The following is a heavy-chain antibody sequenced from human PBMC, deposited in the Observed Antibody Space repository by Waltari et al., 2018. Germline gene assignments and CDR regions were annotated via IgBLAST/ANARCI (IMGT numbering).Heavy chain of an antibody. Sequence: QVQLVQSGAEVKKPGSSVKVSCKASGGTFSSYAISWVRQAPGQGLEWMGRISPIFGTAKYAKKFQGRGTITADKSTSTAYMELSSLRSEDTAVYYWARASGFPSGGYFQHWGQGTLVTVSS. CDR3: ARASGFPSGGYFQH. CDR2: ISPIFGTA. CDR1: GGTFSSYA. D-gene: IGHD6-19*01. J-gene: IGHJ1*01. V-gene: IGHV1-69*13.